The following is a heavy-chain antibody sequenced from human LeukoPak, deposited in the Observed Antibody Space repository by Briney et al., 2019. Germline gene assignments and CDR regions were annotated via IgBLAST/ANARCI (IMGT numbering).Heavy chain of an antibody. CDR1: GGSISDYY. D-gene: IGHD6-13*01. Sequence: SETLSLTCTVSGGSISDYYWSWTRQHPGKGLEWIGYIYYSGSTYYNPSLKSRVTISVDTSKNQFSLKLSSVTAADTAVYYCASEGIRDYYFDYWGQGTLVTVSS. V-gene: IGHV4-31*03. J-gene: IGHJ4*02. CDR2: IYYSGST. CDR3: ASEGIRDYYFDY.